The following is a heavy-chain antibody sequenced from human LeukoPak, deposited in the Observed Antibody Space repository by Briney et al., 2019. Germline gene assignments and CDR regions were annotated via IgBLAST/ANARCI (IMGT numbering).Heavy chain of an antibody. Sequence: SETLSLTCTVSGGSISSYYLSWIRQPPGQGLEWIGYIYYSGTTNYNPSLKSRVTILVDTSKNQFSLNLSSVTAADTAVYYCARSPSTGYSYGWGQGTLVTVSS. V-gene: IGHV4-59*01. CDR1: GGSISSYY. D-gene: IGHD5-18*01. CDR3: ARSPSTGYSYG. CDR2: IYYSGTT. J-gene: IGHJ4*02.